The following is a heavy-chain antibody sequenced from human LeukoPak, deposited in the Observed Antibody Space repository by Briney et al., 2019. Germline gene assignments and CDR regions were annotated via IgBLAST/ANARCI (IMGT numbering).Heavy chain of an antibody. CDR1: GFTFSSYE. D-gene: IGHD6-19*01. CDR3: TGDSGSGSTPAESALDI. Sequence: GGSLRLSCVASGFTFSSYEINWVRQAPGKGLEWVSHSGTSGSPIYYADSVRGRFTISRDNARNSVSLQVSSLRAEDTAIYYCTGDSGSGSTPAESALDIWGQGTLVTVSS. CDR2: SGTSGSPI. J-gene: IGHJ3*02. V-gene: IGHV3-48*03.